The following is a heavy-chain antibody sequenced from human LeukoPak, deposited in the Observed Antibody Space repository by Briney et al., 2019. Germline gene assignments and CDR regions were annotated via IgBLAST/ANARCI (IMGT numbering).Heavy chain of an antibody. CDR2: FYTGGTT. Sequence: KPSETLSLTCTVSGDSITSYYWSWIRQPAGKGLEWIGHFYTGGTTNYNPSLKSRVTVSVDTSKNQFSLKLSSVTAADTAVYYCARRVVRGVINVFDYWGQGTLVTVSS. CDR1: GDSITSYY. D-gene: IGHD3-10*01. CDR3: ARRVVRGVINVFDY. J-gene: IGHJ4*02. V-gene: IGHV4-4*07.